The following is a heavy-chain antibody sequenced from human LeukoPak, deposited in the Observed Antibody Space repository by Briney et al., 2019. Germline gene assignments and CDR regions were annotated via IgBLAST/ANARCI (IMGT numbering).Heavy chain of an antibody. J-gene: IGHJ3*02. CDR2: IYGGGST. CDR1: GFTVSTYY. Sequence: GGSLRLSCAASGFTVSTYYMSWVRLAPGKGLESVAVIYGGGSTFYADSVKDRFTISRDNSKNSVFLQMKSLRAEDTAVYFCARDQDYDTSGYYGFDAFDIWGPGTMVTVSS. V-gene: IGHV3-66*01. CDR3: ARDQDYDTSGYYGFDAFDI. D-gene: IGHD3-22*01.